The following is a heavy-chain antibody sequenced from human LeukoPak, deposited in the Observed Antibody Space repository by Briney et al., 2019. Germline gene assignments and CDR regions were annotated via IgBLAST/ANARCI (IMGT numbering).Heavy chain of an antibody. D-gene: IGHD3-10*01. Sequence: GGSLRLSCATSGFIFSNYAMHWVRQAPGKGLEWLSFIRYDGTNKYYADSVKGRFTISRDNSKNTLYLRMSSLRSEDTAVYYCAKDARGRFGQLLEYWGQGTLVTVSS. CDR3: AKDARGRFGQLLEY. CDR2: IRYDGTNK. V-gene: IGHV3-30*02. CDR1: GFIFSNYA. J-gene: IGHJ4*02.